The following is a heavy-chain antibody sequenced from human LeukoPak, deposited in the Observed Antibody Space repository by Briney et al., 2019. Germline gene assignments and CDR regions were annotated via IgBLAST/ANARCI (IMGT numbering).Heavy chain of an antibody. CDR3: ATGDRYRGRFDY. D-gene: IGHD1-26*01. Sequence: GASVKVSCRVSGYTLTELSMHWVRQAPGKGLEWMGGFDPEDGETIYAQKFQGRVTMTEDTSTDTAYMELSSLRSEDTAVYYCATGDRYRGRFDYWGQGTLVTVSS. J-gene: IGHJ4*02. V-gene: IGHV1-24*01. CDR1: GYTLTELS. CDR2: FDPEDGET.